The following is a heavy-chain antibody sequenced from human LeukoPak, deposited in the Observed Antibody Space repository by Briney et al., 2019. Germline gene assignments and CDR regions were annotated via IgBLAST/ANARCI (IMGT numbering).Heavy chain of an antibody. D-gene: IGHD1-14*01. J-gene: IGHJ6*03. CDR1: EFSFGSYS. CDR2: ISGGNDYK. V-gene: IGHV3-21*01. Sequence: GGSLRLSCAASEFSFGSYSMNWVRQAPGKGLEWVSSISGGNDYKLYGDSVKGRFTISRDNSKNTLYLQMNSLRAEDTAVYYCAKDSRSTHYYMDVWGKGTTVTVSS. CDR3: AKDSRSTHYYMDV.